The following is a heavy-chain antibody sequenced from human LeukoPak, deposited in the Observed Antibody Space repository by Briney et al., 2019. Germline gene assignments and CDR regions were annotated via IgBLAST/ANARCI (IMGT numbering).Heavy chain of an antibody. D-gene: IGHD6-13*01. Sequence: GGSLKLSCAASGFTFSGSAMHWVRQASGKGLEWVGRIRSKANSYATAYAALVKGRFTISRDDSKNTAYLQMNSLKTEGTAVYYCTSPSSSWSFWGQGTLVTVSS. J-gene: IGHJ4*02. CDR2: IRSKANSYAT. CDR3: TSPSSSWSF. V-gene: IGHV3-73*01. CDR1: GFTFSGSA.